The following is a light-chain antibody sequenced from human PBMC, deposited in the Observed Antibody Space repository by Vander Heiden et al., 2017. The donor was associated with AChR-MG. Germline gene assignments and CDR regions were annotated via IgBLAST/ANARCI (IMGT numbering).Light chain of an antibody. J-gene: IGKJ1*01. CDR1: QSININF. V-gene: IGKV3-20*01. Sequence: EIVLTQSPGALSLSPGERATLSCRASQSININFLAWYQQSPGQAPRLLIYGTSFRATGVPGRFRGSGSGTDFTLTISGLEPEDVAVYYCQQYDTSPWTFGQGTKVEIK. CDR3: QQYDTSPWT. CDR2: GTS.